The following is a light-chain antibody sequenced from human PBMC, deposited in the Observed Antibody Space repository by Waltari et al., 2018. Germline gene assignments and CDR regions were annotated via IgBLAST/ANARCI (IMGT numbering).Light chain of an antibody. J-gene: IGLJ3*02. CDR1: SGHSSNV. Sequence: QLVLTQSPSASASLGASVKITCPLSSGHSSNVVAWHQQQPEKGPRYLMKVNSDGSHSKGDRLPDRFAGSSAGAERYLPISSLQSYDDADNYCQTWGTGIWVFGGGTRRTGL. V-gene: IGLV4-69*01. CDR3: QTWGTGIWV. CDR2: VNSDGSH.